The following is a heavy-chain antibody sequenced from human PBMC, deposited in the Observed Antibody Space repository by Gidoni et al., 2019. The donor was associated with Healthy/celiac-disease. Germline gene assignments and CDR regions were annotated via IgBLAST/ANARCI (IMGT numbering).Heavy chain of an antibody. D-gene: IGHD1-1*01. V-gene: IGHV3-11*01. J-gene: IGHJ4*02. CDR2: ISSRGSTI. CDR1: GFTFSYYY. CDR3: ARLPDVKLERRRVLDY. Sequence: QVQLVESGGGLVKPGGSLRLSCAASGFTFSYYYMSWIRQAPGKGLEWVSYISSRGSTIYYADSLKGRFTISRDNAKNSLYLQMNSLRAEDTAVYYCARLPDVKLERRRVLDYWGQGTLVTVSS.